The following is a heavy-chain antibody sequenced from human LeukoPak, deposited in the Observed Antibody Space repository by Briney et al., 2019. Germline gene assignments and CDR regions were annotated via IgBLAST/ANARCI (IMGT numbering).Heavy chain of an antibody. CDR3: ARQRWPRSIAAAGTVYFQH. Sequence: GGSLRLSCAASGFTFDDYGMSWVRQAPGKGLEWVPGINWNGGSTGYADSVKGRFTISRDNAKNSLYLQMNSLRAEDTALYYCARQRWPRSIAAAGTVYFQHWGQGTLVTVSS. CDR2: INWNGGST. D-gene: IGHD6-13*01. V-gene: IGHV3-20*04. J-gene: IGHJ1*01. CDR1: GFTFDDYG.